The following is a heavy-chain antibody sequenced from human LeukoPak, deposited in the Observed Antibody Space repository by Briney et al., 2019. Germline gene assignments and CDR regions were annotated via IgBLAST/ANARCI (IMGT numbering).Heavy chain of an antibody. V-gene: IGHV1-69*05. CDR2: IIPIFGTA. Sequence: PVKVSCKASGGTFSSYAISWVRQAPGQGLEWMGGIIPIFGTANYAQKFQGRVTITTDESTSTAYMELSSLRSEDTAVYYCARADDFGEADNWFDPWGQGTLVTVSS. D-gene: IGHD3-10*01. CDR1: GGTFSSYA. J-gene: IGHJ5*02. CDR3: ARADDFGEADNWFDP.